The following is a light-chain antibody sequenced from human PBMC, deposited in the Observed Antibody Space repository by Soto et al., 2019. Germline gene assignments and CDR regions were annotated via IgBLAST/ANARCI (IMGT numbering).Light chain of an antibody. J-gene: IGKJ4*01. V-gene: IGKV4-1*01. Sequence: DIVMTQSPDSLAVSLGERATINCKSSQSVLYSSNNKNYLAWYQQKPGQPPKLLIYWASTRESGVPDRFSGSGSGTDFTLTISSLQAEDVAVYYCQQYSSTPPHFLTFGGGTKVEIK. CDR3: QQYSSTPPHFLT. CDR1: QSVLYSSNNKNY. CDR2: WAS.